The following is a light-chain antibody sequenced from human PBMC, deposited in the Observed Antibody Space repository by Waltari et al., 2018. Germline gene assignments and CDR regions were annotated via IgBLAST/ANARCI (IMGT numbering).Light chain of an antibody. Sequence: IVLTQFPGTLSLSPGERATLSCRASQSIPGTLVWYQQKPDQPPRLLIYGASNRAAGIPDRFSGSGFGTDFSLTISRLEPEDFAVYYCQHYVRLPVAFGQGTKV. CDR1: QSIPGT. CDR2: GAS. CDR3: QHYVRLPVA. J-gene: IGKJ1*01. V-gene: IGKV3-20*01.